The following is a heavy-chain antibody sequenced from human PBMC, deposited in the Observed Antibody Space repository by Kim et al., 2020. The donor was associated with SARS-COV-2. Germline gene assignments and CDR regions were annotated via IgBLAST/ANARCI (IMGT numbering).Heavy chain of an antibody. D-gene: IGHD3-10*01. V-gene: IGHV1-24*01. CDR2: FDPEDGET. J-gene: IGHJ4*02. Sequence: ASVKVSCKVSGYTLTELSMHWVRQAPGKGLEWMGGFDPEDGETIYAQKFQGRVTMTEDTPTDTAYMELSSLRSEDTAVYYCATDFAYGSGSYPRFDYWGQGTLVTVSS. CDR3: ATDFAYGSGSYPRFDY. CDR1: GYTLTELS.